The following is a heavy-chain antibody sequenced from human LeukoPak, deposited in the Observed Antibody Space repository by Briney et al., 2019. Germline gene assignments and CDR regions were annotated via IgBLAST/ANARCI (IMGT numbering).Heavy chain of an antibody. CDR3: ARVIASYGDSAY. CDR2: ISSTSSAI. J-gene: IGHJ4*02. D-gene: IGHD5-18*01. CDR1: GFTFSSFS. V-gene: IGHV3-48*04. Sequence: GGSLRLSCAASGFTFSSFSMNWVRQAPEKGLEWLSYISSTSSAIYYADSLKGRFTISRDNAKNSLYLQMNSLRAEDTAVYYCARVIASYGDSAYWGQGTLVTVSS.